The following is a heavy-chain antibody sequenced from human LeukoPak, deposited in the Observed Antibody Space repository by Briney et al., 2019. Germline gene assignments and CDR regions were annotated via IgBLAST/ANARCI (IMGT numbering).Heavy chain of an antibody. CDR1: GFTFSSYW. CDR2: IKQDGSEK. D-gene: IGHD2-2*01. J-gene: IGHJ6*03. V-gene: IGHV3-7*01. CDR3: ARVSGDIVVVPAAQNVHYYYYMDV. Sequence: GXXLRLSCAASGFTFSSYWMSWVRQAPGKGLEWVANIKQDGSEKYYVDSVKGRFTISREKAKNSLYLQMNSLRAEDTAVYYCARVSGDIVVVPAAQNVHYYYYMDVWGKGTTVTVSS.